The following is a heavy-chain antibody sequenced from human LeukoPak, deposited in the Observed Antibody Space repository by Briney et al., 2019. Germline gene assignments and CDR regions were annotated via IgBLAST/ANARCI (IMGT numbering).Heavy chain of an antibody. V-gene: IGHV4-34*01. D-gene: IGHD1-26*01. Sequence: SETLSLTCAVYGGSFSGYYWSWIRQPPGKGLEWIGEINHSGSTNYNPSLKSRVTISVDTSKNQFSLKLSSVTAADTAVYYCARGPRLNSGTSPGAFDIWGQGTMVTVSS. CDR1: GGSFSGYY. CDR2: INHSGST. J-gene: IGHJ3*02. CDR3: ARGPRLNSGTSPGAFDI.